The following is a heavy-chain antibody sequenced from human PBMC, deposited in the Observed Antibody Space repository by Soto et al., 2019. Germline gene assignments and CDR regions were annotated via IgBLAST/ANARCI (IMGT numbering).Heavy chain of an antibody. Sequence: QLQLQESGPGLVKPSETLSLTCTVSGGSISSSSYYWGWIRQPPGKGLEWIGSIYYSGSTYYNPSLKSRVTISVDTSTNQFSLKLSSVTAADTAVYYCARQEMATDDFDYWGQGTLVTVSS. D-gene: IGHD5-12*01. CDR1: GGSISSSSYY. CDR2: IYYSGST. J-gene: IGHJ4*02. CDR3: ARQEMATDDFDY. V-gene: IGHV4-39*01.